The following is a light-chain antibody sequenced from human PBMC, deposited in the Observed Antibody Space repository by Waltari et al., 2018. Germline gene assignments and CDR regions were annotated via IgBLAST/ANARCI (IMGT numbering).Light chain of an antibody. CDR3: SSYTSSSTLL. CDR1: SSDIGDYDY. J-gene: IGLJ3*02. V-gene: IGLV2-14*03. Sequence: QSALTQPASVSGSPGQSLTISCTGTSSDIGDYDYVSWYQQHPGKAPKLIIFDVNNRPSGVSHRFSGSKSGDSASLTISGLQAEDEADYYCSSYTSSSTLLFGGGTKLTVL. CDR2: DVN.